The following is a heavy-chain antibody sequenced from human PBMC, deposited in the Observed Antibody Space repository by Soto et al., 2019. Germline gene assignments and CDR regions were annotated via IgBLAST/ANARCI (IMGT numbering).Heavy chain of an antibody. D-gene: IGHD2-2*01. J-gene: IGHJ4*02. CDR1: GFTFSSYA. Sequence: GGSLRLSCAASGFTFSSYAMSWVRQAPGKGLEWISAISGSGGSTYYADSVKGRFTISRDNSKNTLYLQMNSLRAEDTAVYYCAKEPLVVPAARRFDYWGQGTLVTVSS. CDR2: ISGSGGST. V-gene: IGHV3-23*01. CDR3: AKEPLVVPAARRFDY.